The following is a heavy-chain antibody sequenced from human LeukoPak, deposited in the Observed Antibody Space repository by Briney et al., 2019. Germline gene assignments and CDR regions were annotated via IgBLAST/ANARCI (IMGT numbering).Heavy chain of an antibody. CDR1: GFTVSSNY. V-gene: IGHV3-53*01. J-gene: IGHJ4*02. D-gene: IGHD2-21*02. CDR3: AKDPAYCGGYCYSPLLLYFDY. Sequence: PGGSLRLSCAASGFTVSSNYMSWVRQAPGKGLEWVSVIYSGGSTYYADSVKGRFTISRDNSKNTLYLQMNSLRAEDTAVYYCAKDPAYCGGYCYSPLLLYFDYWGQGTLVTVSS. CDR2: IYSGGST.